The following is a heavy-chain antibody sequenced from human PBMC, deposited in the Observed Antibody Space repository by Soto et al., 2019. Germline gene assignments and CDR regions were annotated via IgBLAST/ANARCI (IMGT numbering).Heavy chain of an antibody. CDR3: ARSHSAYYYYGMDA. J-gene: IGHJ6*02. CDR1: RYTFTGYY. Sequence: VQSGTEMKTPGASVKVTCKTSRYTFTGYYMHWVRQAPGRGLEWMGWIDPDSGDTNYVQKFQGIVTMTRDTSSATAYLEVSGLRRDDTAIYYCARSHSAYYYYGMDAWGQGTAVSVSS. V-gene: IGHV1-2*02. CDR2: IDPDSGDT.